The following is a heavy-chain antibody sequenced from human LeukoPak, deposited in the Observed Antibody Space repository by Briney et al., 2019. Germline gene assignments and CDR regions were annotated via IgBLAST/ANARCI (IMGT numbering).Heavy chain of an antibody. V-gene: IGHV1-18*01. CDR3: ARGSGLRYFDWLLDY. Sequence: GASVKVSCKASGYTFTSYGISWVRQAPGQGLEWMGWISAYNGNTNYAQKLRGRVTMTTDTSTSTAYMELRSLGSEVTAVYYCARGSGLRYFDWLLDYWGQGTLVTVSS. D-gene: IGHD3-9*01. J-gene: IGHJ4*02. CDR1: GYTFTSYG. CDR2: ISAYNGNT.